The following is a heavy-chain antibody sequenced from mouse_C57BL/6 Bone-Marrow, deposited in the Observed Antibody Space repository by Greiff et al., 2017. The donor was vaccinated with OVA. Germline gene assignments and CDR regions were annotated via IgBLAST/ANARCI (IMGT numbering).Heavy chain of an antibody. Sequence: QVQLKESGAELARPGASVKLSCKASGYTFTSYGISWVKQRTGQGLEWIGEIYPRSGNTYYNEKFKGKATLTADKSSSTAYMELRSLTSEDSAVYFCARSGDYDRFAYWGQGTLVTVSA. J-gene: IGHJ3*01. V-gene: IGHV1-81*01. CDR3: ARSGDYDRFAY. CDR2: IYPRSGNT. D-gene: IGHD2-4*01. CDR1: GYTFTSYG.